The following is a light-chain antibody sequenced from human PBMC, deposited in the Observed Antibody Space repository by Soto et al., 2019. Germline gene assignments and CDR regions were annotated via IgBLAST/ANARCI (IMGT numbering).Light chain of an antibody. J-gene: IGKJ4*01. V-gene: IGKV1-12*01. CDR3: QQADSFPLT. CDR1: QGISTW. Sequence: DIQMTQSPSSVSASVGDRVTITCRASQGISTWLDWYQQKPGKAPNLLIYGASSLQSGVPSRFSGSASGTDFTLTITSLQPEDFATYDCQQADSFPLTFGGGTKVEIK. CDR2: GAS.